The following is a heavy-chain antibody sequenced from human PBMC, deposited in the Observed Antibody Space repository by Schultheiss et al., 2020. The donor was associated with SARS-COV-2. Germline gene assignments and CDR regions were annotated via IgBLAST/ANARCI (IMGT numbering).Heavy chain of an antibody. D-gene: IGHD4-17*01. V-gene: IGHV1-2*06. J-gene: IGHJ6*02. CDR2: INPNSGGT. CDR1: ASTFTGYY. CDR3: ARDQGHGDYVSYYYGMDV. Sequence: ASVKVSCKASASTFTGYYIHWVRQAPGQGLEWMGRINPNSGGTNYAQKFQGRVTMTRDTSISTAYMELSRLRSDDTAVYYCARDQGHGDYVSYYYGMDVWGQGTTVTVSS.